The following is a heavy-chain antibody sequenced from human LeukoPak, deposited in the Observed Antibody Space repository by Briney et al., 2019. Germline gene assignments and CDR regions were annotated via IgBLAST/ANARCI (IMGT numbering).Heavy chain of an antibody. CDR1: GYTFTYYA. Sequence: ASVKVSCKASGYTFTYYAITWVRQAPGQGLKWMGWTSTYNDGKNYAQSLQGRITMTTDTSTNTAYMELSSLRSDDTAVYYCGAGHPRVDYWGQGTLVTVSS. CDR3: GAGHPRVDY. V-gene: IGHV1-18*01. CDR2: TSTYNDGK. J-gene: IGHJ4*02.